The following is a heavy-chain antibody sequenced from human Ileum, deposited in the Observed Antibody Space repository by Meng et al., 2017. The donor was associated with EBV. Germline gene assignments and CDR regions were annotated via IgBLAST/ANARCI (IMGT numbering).Heavy chain of an antibody. D-gene: IGHD3-10*01. V-gene: IGHV4-4*03. CDR1: GDPITNHNW. J-gene: IGHJ1*01. CDR3: LRGSGGSV. CDR2: IPHRGSS. Sequence: VRLRGSGPDLGKPPQTSASTCPFSGDPITNHNWWAWVRQPPGKGLEWIGEIPHRGSSAYNPSLKSRVSMSIDKSKNQFSLKLTSVTAADTAVYHCLRGSGGSVWGQGTLVTVSS.